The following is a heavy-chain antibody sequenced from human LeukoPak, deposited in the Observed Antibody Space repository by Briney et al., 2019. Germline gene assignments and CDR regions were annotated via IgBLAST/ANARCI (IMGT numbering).Heavy chain of an antibody. Sequence: RASVKVSCKVSGYTLTELSIHWVRQAPGKGLEWMGGFNPEDGEKIYVQKFQGRVTMTEDTSIDTAYMELSSLRSEDTAMYYCATDPVGYCSSDSCYSVDYWGQGTLVTVSS. V-gene: IGHV1-24*01. CDR2: FNPEDGEK. D-gene: IGHD2-15*01. CDR1: GYTLTELS. CDR3: ATDPVGYCSSDSCYSVDY. J-gene: IGHJ4*02.